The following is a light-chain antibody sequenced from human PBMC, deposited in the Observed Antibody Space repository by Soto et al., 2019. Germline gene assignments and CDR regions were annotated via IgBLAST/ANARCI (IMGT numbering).Light chain of an antibody. Sequence: AIQMTEAPSSLSASVGDRVTITCRASQGIRNDLGWYQQKPGKAPKLLIYAASSLQSGVPSRFSGSGSGTDFTLPISSLQPEDFATYYCLQDYNYPLTFGGGTKVDI. J-gene: IGKJ4*01. CDR2: AAS. V-gene: IGKV1-6*01. CDR1: QGIRND. CDR3: LQDYNYPLT.